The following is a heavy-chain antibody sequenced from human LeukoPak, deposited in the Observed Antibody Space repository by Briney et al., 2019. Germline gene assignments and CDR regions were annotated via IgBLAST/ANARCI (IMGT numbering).Heavy chain of an antibody. D-gene: IGHD1-26*01. CDR1: GGSISSYY. Sequence: PSETLSLTCTVSGGSISSYYWSWIRQPPGKGLEWIGYIYYSGSTNYNPSLKSRVTISVDTSKNQFSLRLTSVTAADTAVYYCARAVGASYAFDLWGQGTMVTVSS. J-gene: IGHJ3*01. CDR2: IYYSGST. V-gene: IGHV4-59*01. CDR3: ARAVGASYAFDL.